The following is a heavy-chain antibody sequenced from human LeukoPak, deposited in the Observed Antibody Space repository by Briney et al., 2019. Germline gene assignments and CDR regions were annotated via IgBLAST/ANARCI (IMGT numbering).Heavy chain of an antibody. D-gene: IGHD3-10*01. Sequence: PGGSLRLSCAASGFTFSSYWMHWVRQAPGKGLVWVSRINSDGSSTSYADSVKGRFTISRDNSQNTLYLQMNSLRAEDTAVYYCAGRGSGSYFDYWGQGTLITVSS. J-gene: IGHJ4*02. CDR1: GFTFSSYW. CDR2: INSDGSST. CDR3: AGRGSGSYFDY. V-gene: IGHV3-74*01.